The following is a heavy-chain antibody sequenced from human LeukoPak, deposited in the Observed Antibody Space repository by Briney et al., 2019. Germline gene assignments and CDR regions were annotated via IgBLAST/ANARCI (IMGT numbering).Heavy chain of an antibody. D-gene: IGHD6-13*01. CDR3: ARQIASAGTAGFDF. CDR2: IYSTGST. CDR1: GGSIGSYY. J-gene: IGHJ4*02. V-gene: IGHV4-4*07. Sequence: PSETLSLTCTVSGGSIGSYYWSWIRQPAGKGLEWIGRIYSTGSTNYNPSLKSRVTMSVDTSKNQFSLRLRSVTAADTAVYYCARQIASAGTAGFDFWGQGAPVTVSS.